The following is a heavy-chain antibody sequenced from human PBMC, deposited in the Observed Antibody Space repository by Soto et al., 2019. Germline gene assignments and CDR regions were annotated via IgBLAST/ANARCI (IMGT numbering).Heavy chain of an antibody. Sequence: KYCRYTKTSSAIPLARQAPGQRLEWMGWINAGNGNTKYAQKFQGRVTITRDTSASTAYMELSSLRSEHTSVYYRARASSWFVPDYWAHGTLV. D-gene: IGHD6-13*01. CDR2: INAGNGNT. V-gene: IGHV1-3*01. CDR1: RYTKTSSA. J-gene: IGHJ4*01. CDR3: ARASSWFVPDY.